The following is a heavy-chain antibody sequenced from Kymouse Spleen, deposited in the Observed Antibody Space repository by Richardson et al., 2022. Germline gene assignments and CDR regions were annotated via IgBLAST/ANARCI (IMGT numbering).Heavy chain of an antibody. CDR1: GFTFSNAW. Sequence: EVQLVESGGGLVKPGGSLRLSCAASGFTFSNAWMSWVRQAPGKGLEWVGRIKSKTDGGTTDYAAPVKGRFTISRDDSKNTLYLQMNSLKTEDTAVYYCTTGIAAAGGAFDIWGQGTMVTVSS. CDR3: TTGIAAAGGAFDI. V-gene: IGHV3-15*01. D-gene: IGHD6-13*01. CDR2: IKSKTDGGTT. J-gene: IGHJ3*02.